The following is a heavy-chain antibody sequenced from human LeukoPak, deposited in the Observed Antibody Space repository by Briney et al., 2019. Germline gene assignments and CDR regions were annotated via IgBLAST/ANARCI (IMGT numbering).Heavy chain of an antibody. CDR2: IIPILGIA. CDR3: ARGYCSGGSCSGYFDY. Sequence: SVKVSCKASGGTFSSYAISWVRQAPGQGLEWMGRIIPILGIANYAQKFQGRVTITADKSTSTAYMELSSLRSEDTAVYYCARGYCSGGSCSGYFDYWGQGTLVTVSS. V-gene: IGHV1-69*04. J-gene: IGHJ4*02. D-gene: IGHD2-15*01. CDR1: GGTFSSYA.